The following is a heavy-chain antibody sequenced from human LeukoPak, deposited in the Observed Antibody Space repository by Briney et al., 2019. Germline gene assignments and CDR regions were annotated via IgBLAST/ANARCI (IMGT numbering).Heavy chain of an antibody. CDR1: GGSISSYY. V-gene: IGHV4-59*01. CDR2: IYYSGST. CDR3: ARVSCGGDCIGGDAFDI. Sequence: SETLSLTCTVSGGSISSYYWSWIRQPPGKGLEWSGYIYYSGSTNYNPSLKSRVTISVDTSKNQFSLKLSSVTAADTAVYYCARVSCGGDCIGGDAFDIWGQGTMVTVS. D-gene: IGHD2-21*02. J-gene: IGHJ3*02.